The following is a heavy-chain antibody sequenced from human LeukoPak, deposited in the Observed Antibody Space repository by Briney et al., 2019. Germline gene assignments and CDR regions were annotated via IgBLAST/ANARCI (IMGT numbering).Heavy chain of an antibody. V-gene: IGHV1-2*02. Sequence: ASVMVSCKASGYSFTGYCMHWVRQAPGQGLEWMGRICPETGGTNYAQKFQGRVTMTTDTTVSTAYMELSGLKSDDTAVYYCASGLNSRSSSCWGQGTRVTVSS. CDR3: ASGLNSRSSSC. CDR1: GYSFTGYC. CDR2: ICPETGGT. D-gene: IGHD6-13*01. J-gene: IGHJ4*02.